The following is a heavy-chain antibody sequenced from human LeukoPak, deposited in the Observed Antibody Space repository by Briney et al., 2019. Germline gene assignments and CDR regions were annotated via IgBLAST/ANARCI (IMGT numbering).Heavy chain of an antibody. CDR2: ISAYNGNT. CDR1: GYTFTSYG. J-gene: IGHJ5*02. V-gene: IGHV1-18*01. Sequence: ASVKVSCKASGYTFTSYGISWVRQAPGQGLEWMGWISAYNGNTNYAQKLLGRVTMTTDTSTSTAYMELRSLRSDDTAVYYCARDRVGLPSGWFDPWGQGTLVTVSS. CDR3: ARDRVGLPSGWFDP. D-gene: IGHD1-26*01.